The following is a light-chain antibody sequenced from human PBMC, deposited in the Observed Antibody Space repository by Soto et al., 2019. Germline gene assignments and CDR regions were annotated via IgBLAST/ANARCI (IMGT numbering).Light chain of an antibody. Sequence: DIKLTQSPSTLAASIRDTIIITCLASQSISSWLAWYQQKPGKAPKRLIYAASSLQSGVPSRFSGSGSGTEFTLTISSLQPEDFATYFCLQYNTYPFTFGQGPLLEIK. CDR3: LQYNTYPFT. CDR2: AAS. CDR1: QSISSW. J-gene: IGKJ5*01. V-gene: IGKV1-5*01.